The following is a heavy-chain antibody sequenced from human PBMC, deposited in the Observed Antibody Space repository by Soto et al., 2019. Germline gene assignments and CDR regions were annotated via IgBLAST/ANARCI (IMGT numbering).Heavy chain of an antibody. J-gene: IGHJ4*02. Sequence: QVQLVQYVAEVKKPGSSVKVSCKASGGNFSSYAISWVRQAPGQGREWMGGIIPIFGTANDAQKFQGRLTLTAEESTITAYMELSSLRSEDTAVYYCAIESRYCIGSICYFLAGIYYWGQGTLVTVSS. CDR2: IIPIFGTA. D-gene: IGHD2-15*01. CDR3: AIESRYCIGSICYFLAGIYY. V-gene: IGHV1-69*12. CDR1: GGNFSSYA.